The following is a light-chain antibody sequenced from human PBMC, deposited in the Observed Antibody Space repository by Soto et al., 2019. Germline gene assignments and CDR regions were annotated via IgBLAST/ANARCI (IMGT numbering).Light chain of an antibody. J-gene: IGKJ1*01. CDR1: QSVSTSY. CDR3: QQRSNWPRT. Sequence: ENVLTQAPGPPSFSSGGRANPSLRASQSVSTSYVAWYQQKFGQAPRLLIYDAFSRATGIPDRFSASGSGTDFTLTISSLEPEDFAVYYCQQRSNWPRTFGQGTKVDIK. V-gene: IGKV3D-20*02. CDR2: DAF.